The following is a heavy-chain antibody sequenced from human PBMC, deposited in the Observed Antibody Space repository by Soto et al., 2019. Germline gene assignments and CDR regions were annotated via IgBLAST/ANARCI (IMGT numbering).Heavy chain of an antibody. CDR2: IYPGDSDT. V-gene: IGHV5-51*01. Sequence: GESLKISCKGSGYNFAGYWVGWVRQMPGKGLEWMGIIYPGDSDTRYSPSFQGLVTMSADKSISTAYLQWGSLKASDTAMYYCARSPSYCTSVNCYAGGYSDLWGRGTLVTVSS. D-gene: IGHD2-2*01. CDR3: ARSPSYCTSVNCYAGGYSDL. J-gene: IGHJ2*01. CDR1: GYNFAGYW.